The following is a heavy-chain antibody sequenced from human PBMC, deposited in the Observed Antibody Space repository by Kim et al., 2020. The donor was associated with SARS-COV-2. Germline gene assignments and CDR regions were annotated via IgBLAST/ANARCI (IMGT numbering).Heavy chain of an antibody. Sequence: SVKGRFTISRDNAKNSLYLQMNSLRAEDTAVYYCARRGTAMVLLGHWFDPWGQGTLVTVSS. CDR3: ARRGTAMVLLGHWFDP. V-gene: IGHV3-11*03. D-gene: IGHD5-18*01. J-gene: IGHJ5*02.